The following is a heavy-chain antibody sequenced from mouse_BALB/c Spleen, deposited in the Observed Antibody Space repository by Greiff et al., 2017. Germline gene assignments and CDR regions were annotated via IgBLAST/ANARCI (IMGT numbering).Heavy chain of an antibody. CDR2: ISSGGSYT. CDR3: ARHGNFAY. Sequence: EVKLVESGGDLVKPGGSLKLSCAASGFTFSSYGMSWVRQTPDKRLEWVATISSGGSYTYYPDSVKGRFTISRDNAKNTLYLQMSSLKSEDTPMYYCARHGNFAYWGQGTLVTVSA. CDR1: GFTFSSYG. J-gene: IGHJ3*01. V-gene: IGHV5-6*01. D-gene: IGHD2-1*01.